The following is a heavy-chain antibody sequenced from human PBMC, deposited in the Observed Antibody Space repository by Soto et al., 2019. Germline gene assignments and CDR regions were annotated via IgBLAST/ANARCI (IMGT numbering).Heavy chain of an antibody. J-gene: IGHJ5*02. CDR2: ISPGSRYP. D-gene: IGHD2-15*01. CDR1: GFTFGDSY. V-gene: IGHV3-11*06. Sequence: GSLGLTCTVSGFTFGDSYMSWIRQAPGKGLEWLSYISPGSRYPAYADSVKGRFTISRDNAKRSLYLQMMSLTAEDTAIYYCVRGGGGGLFDPWGQGTMVTVYS. CDR3: VRGGGGGLFDP.